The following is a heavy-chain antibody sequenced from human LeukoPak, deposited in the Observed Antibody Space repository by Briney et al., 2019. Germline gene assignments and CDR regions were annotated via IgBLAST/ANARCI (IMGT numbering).Heavy chain of an antibody. CDR1: GFTVSSNY. J-gene: IGHJ6*03. D-gene: IGHD2-2*01. Sequence: GGSLRLSCAASGFTVSSNYMSWVRQAPGKGLEWVSVIYSGGSTYYADSVKGRFTISRDNSKNTLYLQMNSLRAEDTAVYYCARSYCSSTSCYAGNYMDVWGKGTTVTISS. CDR2: IYSGGST. CDR3: ARSYCSSTSCYAGNYMDV. V-gene: IGHV3-66*01.